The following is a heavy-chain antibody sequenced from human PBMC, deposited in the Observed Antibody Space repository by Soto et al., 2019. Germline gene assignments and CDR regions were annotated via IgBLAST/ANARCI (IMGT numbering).Heavy chain of an antibody. CDR2: ISSDGSTT. CDR1: GFTFGNYW. V-gene: IGHV3-74*01. D-gene: IGHD3-10*01. Sequence: EVQLVESGGGLVQPGGSLRLSCAASGFTFGNYWMHWVRQDPVKGLVWVSRISSDGSTTTTYADSVEGRCTISRDSPRDPLRLQMNCLTSDVTAVDYGTRSLGSVRGSYGMDVWGQGTTVTVSS. J-gene: IGHJ6*01. CDR3: TRSLGSVRGSYGMDV.